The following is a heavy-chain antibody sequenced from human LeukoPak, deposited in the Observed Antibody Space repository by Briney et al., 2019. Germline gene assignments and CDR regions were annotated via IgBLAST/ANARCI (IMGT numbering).Heavy chain of an antibody. Sequence: ASVKVSCTASGYTFTSYYMHWVRQAPGQGLEWVGRINPNNRGTYFAQKFQGRVTMTTDASISTVYMELSSLTSDDTAVYYCARDYYSGTYAHWGQGTLVTVSS. CDR2: INPNNRGT. V-gene: IGHV1-2*06. CDR1: GYTFTSYY. CDR3: ARDYYSGTYAH. D-gene: IGHD1-26*01. J-gene: IGHJ4*02.